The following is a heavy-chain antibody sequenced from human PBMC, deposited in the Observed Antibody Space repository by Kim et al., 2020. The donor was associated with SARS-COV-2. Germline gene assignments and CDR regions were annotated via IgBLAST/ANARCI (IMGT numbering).Heavy chain of an antibody. CDR3: ASDRDHWNQNYYYYYMDV. Sequence: GGSLRLSCAASGFTFSDYYMSWIRQAPGKGLEWVSYISSSGSTIYYADSVKGRFTISRDNAKNSLYLQMNSLRAEDTAVYYCASDRDHWNQNYYYYYMDVWGKGTTVTVSS. D-gene: IGHD1-1*01. J-gene: IGHJ6*03. CDR1: GFTFSDYY. V-gene: IGHV3-11*01. CDR2: ISSSGSTI.